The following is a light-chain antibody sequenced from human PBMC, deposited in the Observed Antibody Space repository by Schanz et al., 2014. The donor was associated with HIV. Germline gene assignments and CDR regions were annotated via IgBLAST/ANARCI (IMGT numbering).Light chain of an antibody. CDR2: DAS. CDR1: QSVSRH. Sequence: EIVLTQSPATLSLSPGERATLSCRASQSVSRHLAWYQQKPGQAPRLLIYDASNRATGIPARFSGSGSGTDFTLTISSLEPEDFAVYYCQQRSNWPPFTFGPGTKVDIK. V-gene: IGKV3-11*01. J-gene: IGKJ3*01. CDR3: QQRSNWPPFT.